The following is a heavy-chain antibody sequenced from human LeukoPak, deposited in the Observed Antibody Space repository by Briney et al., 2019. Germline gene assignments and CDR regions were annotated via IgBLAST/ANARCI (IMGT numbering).Heavy chain of an antibody. J-gene: IGHJ4*02. CDR1: GFTFSRYA. V-gene: IGHV3-48*03. CDR3: ARDSGYDGFDY. Sequence: GGSLRLSCSASGFTFSRYAMHWVRQAPGKGLEWVSYISSSDNTVYYADSVKGRFTISRDNAKNSLYLQMNSLRAEDTAVYYCARDSGYDGFDYWGQGTLVTVSS. D-gene: IGHD5-12*01. CDR2: ISSSDNTV.